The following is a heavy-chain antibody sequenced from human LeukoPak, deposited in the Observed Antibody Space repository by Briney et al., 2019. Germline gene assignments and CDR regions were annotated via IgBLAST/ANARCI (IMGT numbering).Heavy chain of an antibody. CDR2: IYTSGST. D-gene: IGHD1-26*01. J-gene: IGHJ2*01. CDR1: GGSISSGSYY. CDR3: ARSGLARAPRWWYFDL. Sequence: PSETLSLTCTVSGGSISSGSYYWSWIRQPAGKELEWIGRIYTSGSTNYNPSLKSRVTISVDTSKNQFSLKLSSVTAADTAVYYCARSGLARAPRWWYFDLWGRGTLVTVSS. V-gene: IGHV4-61*02.